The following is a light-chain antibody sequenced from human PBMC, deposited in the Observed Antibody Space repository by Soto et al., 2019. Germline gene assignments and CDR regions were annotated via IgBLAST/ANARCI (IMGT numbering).Light chain of an antibody. CDR1: SSNIEIDT. V-gene: IGLV1-44*01. CDR2: NGN. Sequence: QSVLTQPPSASGTPGQRVTISCSGSSSNIEIDTVSLCQQIPGTAPKLLIYNGNQRPSGVPDRFSGSESGTSASLAISGLQSEDEADYYCAAWDDSLNGYVFGTGTKVTVL. J-gene: IGLJ1*01. CDR3: AAWDDSLNGYV.